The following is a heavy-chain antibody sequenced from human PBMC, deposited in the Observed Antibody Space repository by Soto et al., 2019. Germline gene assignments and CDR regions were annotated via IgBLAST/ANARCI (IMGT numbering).Heavy chain of an antibody. Sequence: GGSLRLSCAASGFTFSSYSMNWVRQAPGKGLEWVSYISSSSSTIYYADSVKGRFTSSRDNAKNSLYLQMNSLRDEDTTVYYCARDGTGDTQSRLDYWGQGTLVTVSS. D-gene: IGHD7-27*01. V-gene: IGHV3-48*02. CDR3: ARDGTGDTQSRLDY. CDR1: GFTFSSYS. J-gene: IGHJ4*02. CDR2: ISSSSSTI.